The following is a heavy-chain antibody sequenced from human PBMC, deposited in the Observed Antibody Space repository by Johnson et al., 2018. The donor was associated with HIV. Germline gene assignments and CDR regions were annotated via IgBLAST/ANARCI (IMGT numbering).Heavy chain of an antibody. CDR2: ISYDGSNK. V-gene: IGHV3-30*03. J-gene: IGHJ3*02. CDR3: ATDMCVDTAMNPWAFDI. Sequence: QVQLVESGGGVVQPGRSLRLSCAASGFTFSSYGMHWVRQAPGTGLEWVAVISYDGSNKYYADSVKGRFTISRDNSKNTLYLQMNSLTSEDTALYYWATDMCVDTAMNPWAFDIWGQGTMVTVSS. D-gene: IGHD5-18*01. CDR1: GFTFSSYG.